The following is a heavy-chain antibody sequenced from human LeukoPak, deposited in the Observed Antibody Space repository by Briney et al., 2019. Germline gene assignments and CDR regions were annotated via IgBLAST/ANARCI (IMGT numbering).Heavy chain of an antibody. CDR1: GFTFSSYS. D-gene: IGHD2-15*01. V-gene: IGHV3-21*04. CDR2: ISSSSSYI. Sequence: SGGSLRLSCAASGFTFSSYSMNWVRQAPGKGLEWVSSISSSSSYIYYADSVKGRFTISRDNAKNSLYLQMNSLRAEDTAVYYCAKGTARYCTGSSCYPLDYWGQGTLVTVSS. J-gene: IGHJ4*02. CDR3: AKGTARYCTGSSCYPLDY.